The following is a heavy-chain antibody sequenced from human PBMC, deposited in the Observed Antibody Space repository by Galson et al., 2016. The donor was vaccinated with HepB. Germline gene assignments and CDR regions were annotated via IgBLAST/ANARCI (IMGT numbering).Heavy chain of an antibody. Sequence: LTCTVSGGSVTNHYWAWIRQPAGKGLEWIGRLYSSGSTNYNPSLKRRLAMSIDTSKNHFTLKLNSVTAADTGVYYCARDVWRQKWENNWFDLWGQGTLVTVSS. CDR2: LYSSGST. CDR3: ARDVWRQKWENNWFDL. D-gene: IGHD1-1*01. V-gene: IGHV4-4*07. CDR1: GGSVTNHY. J-gene: IGHJ5*02.